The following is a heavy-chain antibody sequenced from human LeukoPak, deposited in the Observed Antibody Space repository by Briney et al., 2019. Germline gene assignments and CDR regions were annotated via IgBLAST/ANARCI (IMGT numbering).Heavy chain of an antibody. D-gene: IGHD3-10*01. CDR3: AKDISYYGSGSDYGMDV. J-gene: IGHJ6*02. Sequence: LPGRSLRLSCAASGFTFDDYAMHCVRQDPGKGLERALGISWNSGSIGYADSVKGRFTISRDNAKNSLYLQMNSLRAEDTALYYCAKDISYYGSGSDYGMDVWGQGTTVTVSS. CDR1: GFTFDDYA. CDR2: ISWNSGSI. V-gene: IGHV3-9*01.